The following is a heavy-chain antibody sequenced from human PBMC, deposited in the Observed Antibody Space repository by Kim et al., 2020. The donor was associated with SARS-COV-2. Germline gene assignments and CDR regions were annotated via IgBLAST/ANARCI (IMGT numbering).Heavy chain of an antibody. CDR3: ASSPRAARYYYYGMDV. V-gene: IGHV4-34*01. CDR2: INHSGST. Sequence: SETLSLTCAVYGGSFSGYYWSWIRQPPGKGLEWIGEINHSGSTNYNPSLKSRVTISVDTSKNQFSLKLSSVTAADTAVYYCASSPRAARYYYYGMDVWGQGTTVTVSS. D-gene: IGHD6-6*01. CDR1: GGSFSGYY. J-gene: IGHJ6*02.